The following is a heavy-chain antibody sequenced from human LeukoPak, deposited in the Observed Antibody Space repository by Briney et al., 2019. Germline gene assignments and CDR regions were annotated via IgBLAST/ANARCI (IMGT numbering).Heavy chain of an antibody. CDR1: GFSFDDYA. CDR3: AKGGGSGCRYPVDY. V-gene: IGHV3-9*03. Sequence: PGRSLRLSCAASGFSFDDYAMHWVRQAPGKGLEWVSGINWNSDDIGYADSVKGRFTISRDNAKNSLYLQMNSLRAEDMALYYCAKGGGSGCRYPVDYWGQGTLVTVSS. CDR2: INWNSDDI. J-gene: IGHJ4*02. D-gene: IGHD6-19*01.